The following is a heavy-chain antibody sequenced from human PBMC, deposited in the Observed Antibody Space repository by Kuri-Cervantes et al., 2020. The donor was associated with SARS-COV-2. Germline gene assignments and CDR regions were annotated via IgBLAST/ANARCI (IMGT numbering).Heavy chain of an antibody. CDR1: GFTLDDYG. J-gene: IGHJ4*02. CDR2: VRGKANNYAT. Sequence: GESLKISCAASGFTLDDYGMYWVRQASGKGLEWVGRVRGKANNYATAYAASVKGRFTISRDDSKNMAYLQMHSLKTEDTAVYYCTTLVDYWGQGALVTVSS. V-gene: IGHV3-73*01. CDR3: TTLVDY.